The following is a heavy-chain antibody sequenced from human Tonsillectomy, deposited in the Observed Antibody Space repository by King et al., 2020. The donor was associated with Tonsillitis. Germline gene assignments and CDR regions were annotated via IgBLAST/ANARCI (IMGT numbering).Heavy chain of an antibody. Sequence: VQLVESGGGLVQPGGSLRLSCAASGFTFSSYAMSWVRQAPGKGLEWVSAISVTGASTYYADSVKGRFPISRDNSKNTLFLQMNSLRAEDTAVYYCGGSWNEYSRSWFYYYYYMDVWGKGTTVTVSS. J-gene: IGHJ6*03. CDR2: ISVTGAST. CDR1: GFTFSSYA. V-gene: IGHV3-23*04. D-gene: IGHD6-6*01. CDR3: GGSWNEYSRSWFYYYYYMDV.